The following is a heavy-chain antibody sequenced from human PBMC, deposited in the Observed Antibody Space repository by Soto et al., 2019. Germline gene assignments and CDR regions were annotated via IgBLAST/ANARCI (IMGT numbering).Heavy chain of an antibody. CDR1: GGSINSGGYY. V-gene: IGHV4-31*03. CDR2: MYYSGST. J-gene: IGHJ4*02. CDR3: ARGYRQSGYSSSWVFDY. D-gene: IGHD6-13*01. Sequence: QVQLRELGPGLVKPSQTLSLTCTVSGGSINSGGYYWNWIRQHPRKVLEWIGYMYYSGSTYYNPFLRSRVIISADTSENHFSLKLSSVTAADTAVYFCARGYRQSGYSSSWVFDYWGQGTLVNVSS.